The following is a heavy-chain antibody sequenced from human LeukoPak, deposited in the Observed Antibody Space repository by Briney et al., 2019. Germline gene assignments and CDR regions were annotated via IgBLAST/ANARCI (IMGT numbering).Heavy chain of an antibody. CDR2: IYPGDSDA. J-gene: IGHJ6*02. D-gene: IGHD3-22*01. CDR1: GYRFTNYW. Sequence: GESLKISCKGSGYRFTNYWIGWVRQMPGKGLEWMGIIYPGDSDARYSPSFQGQVTISADKSISTAYLQWSSLKASDTAMYYCARHGYYDTSGNLYYYGMDVWGQGTTVTVSS. CDR3: ARHGYYDTSGNLYYYGMDV. V-gene: IGHV5-51*01.